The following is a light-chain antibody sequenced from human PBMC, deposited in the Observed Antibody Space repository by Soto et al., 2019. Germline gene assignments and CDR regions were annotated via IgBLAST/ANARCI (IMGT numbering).Light chain of an antibody. CDR2: AGS. CDR1: PGISIY. Sequence: DIQMTQSPSSLSASVGDRVTITCRASPGISIYLAWYQQKPGRVPTLLMYAGSTLQSGVPSRFSGRGSGTDFNLTIGSLQPEDVATYYCQNYNSAPFTFGPGTKVDIK. V-gene: IGKV1-27*01. J-gene: IGKJ3*01. CDR3: QNYNSAPFT.